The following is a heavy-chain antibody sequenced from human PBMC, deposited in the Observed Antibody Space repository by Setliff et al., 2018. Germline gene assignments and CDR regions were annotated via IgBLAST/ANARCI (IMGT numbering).Heavy chain of an antibody. Sequence: ASVKVSCKTSGYTFISYGISWVRQAPGQGLEWMGWISGYNGNTDYAQDFQGRVTMTTDTSTSTAYMELRSLRSDDTAVYYCARVPRLEWLLPTFDSWGQGTLVTVSS. CDR2: ISGYNGNT. V-gene: IGHV1-18*01. D-gene: IGHD3-3*01. CDR3: ARVPRLEWLLPTFDS. J-gene: IGHJ4*02. CDR1: GYTFISYG.